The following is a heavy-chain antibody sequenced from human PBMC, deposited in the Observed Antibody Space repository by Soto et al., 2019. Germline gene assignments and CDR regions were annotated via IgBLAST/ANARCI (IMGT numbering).Heavy chain of an antibody. CDR2: IVPIYRTA. V-gene: IGHV1-69*13. D-gene: IGHD6-13*01. CDR1: GETFSSYR. CDR3: VRGSGAKVSRS. J-gene: IGHJ4*02. Sequence: SLNVYWKASGETFSSYRSDWVRKDPGQGLEWVGGIVPIYRTADYAQKFQGRVTITADESARTSYMELRSLKSQDPAVYYCVRGSGAKVSRSWGKGTLVPVSS.